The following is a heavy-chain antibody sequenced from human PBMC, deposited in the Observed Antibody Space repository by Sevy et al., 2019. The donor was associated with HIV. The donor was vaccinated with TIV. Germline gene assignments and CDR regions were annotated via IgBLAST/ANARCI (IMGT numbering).Heavy chain of an antibody. Sequence: GGSLRLSCAASGFAFYDYSMSWIRQAPGKGLEWVATLSFGCGKINYADSVKGGLTTTRDNSKNSFYLQMDNVRVEDTALYYCAREGCTRPHDYWGQGTRVTVSS. CDR3: AREGCTRPHDY. D-gene: IGHD2-8*01. CDR2: LSFGCGKI. J-gene: IGHJ4*02. V-gene: IGHV3-23*01. CDR1: GFAFYDYS.